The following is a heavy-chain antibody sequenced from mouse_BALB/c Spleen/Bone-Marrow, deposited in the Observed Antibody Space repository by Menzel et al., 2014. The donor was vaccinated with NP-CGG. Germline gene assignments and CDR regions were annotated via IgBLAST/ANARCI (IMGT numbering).Heavy chain of an antibody. V-gene: IGHV1-26*01. CDR3: ASFGFAY. Sequence: EVQLQESGPELVKPGASVKISCKASGYSFTDYYMHWVKQSHVKSLEWIARINPYNGATSYNQNFKDKASLTVDKSSRTAYMELHSLTSEDSAVYYCASFGFAYWGQGTLVTVSA. J-gene: IGHJ3*01. CDR1: GYSFTDYY. CDR2: INPYNGAT.